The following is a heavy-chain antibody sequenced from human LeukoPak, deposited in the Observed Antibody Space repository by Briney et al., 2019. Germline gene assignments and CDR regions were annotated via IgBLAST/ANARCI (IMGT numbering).Heavy chain of an antibody. CDR3: ARHFDDYGGNRGTGDDY. V-gene: IGHV4-39*01. Sequence: PSETLSLTCTVSGGSISNSSYYWGWIRQPPGKGLEWIGSIYYSGSTYYNPSLKSRVTISVDTSKNQFSLKLSSVTAADTAVYYCARHFDDYGGNRGTGDDYWGQGTLVTVSS. D-gene: IGHD4-23*01. CDR1: GGSISNSSYY. J-gene: IGHJ4*02. CDR2: IYYSGST.